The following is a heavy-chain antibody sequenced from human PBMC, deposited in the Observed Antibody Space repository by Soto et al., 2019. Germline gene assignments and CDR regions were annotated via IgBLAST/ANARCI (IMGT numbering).Heavy chain of an antibody. Sequence: QVQLQESGPGLVKPSETLSLTCTVSGGSISNHYWSWIRQPPGKGLEWIGYIYYNGNTNYNPPLKSRVTVSVDTYMNQISLKLSSVTAADTAVYYCTRAIWYSEYWGQGTLVTVSS. D-gene: IGHD2-21*02. V-gene: IGHV4-59*11. CDR2: IYYNGNT. CDR3: TRAIWYSEY. CDR1: GGSISNHY. J-gene: IGHJ4*02.